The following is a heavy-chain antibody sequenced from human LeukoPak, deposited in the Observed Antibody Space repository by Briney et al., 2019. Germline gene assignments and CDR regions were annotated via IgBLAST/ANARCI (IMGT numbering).Heavy chain of an antibody. D-gene: IGHD3-22*01. V-gene: IGHV3-33*01. Sequence: GRSLRLSCAASGFTFSSYGMHWVRQAPGKGLEWVAVIWYDGSNKYYADSVKGRFTISRDNSKNTLYLQMNSLRAEDTAVYYCASEMYYYDSSGYSFDYWGQGTLVTVSS. CDR1: GFTFSSYG. J-gene: IGHJ4*02. CDR3: ASEMYYYDSSGYSFDY. CDR2: IWYDGSNK.